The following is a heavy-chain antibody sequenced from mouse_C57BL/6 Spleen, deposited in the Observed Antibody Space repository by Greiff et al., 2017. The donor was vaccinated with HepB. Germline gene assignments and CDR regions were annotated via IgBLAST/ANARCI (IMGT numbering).Heavy chain of an antibody. CDR3: TRGYDYHWYFDV. D-gene: IGHD2-4*01. CDR2: IDPETGGT. V-gene: IGHV1-15*01. J-gene: IGHJ1*03. Sequence: QVQLKQSGAELVRPGASVTLSCKASGYTFTDYEMHWVKQTPVHGLEWIGAIDPETGGTAYNQKFKGKAILTADKSSSTAYMELRSLTSEDSAVYYCTRGYDYHWYFDVWGTGTTVTVSS. CDR1: GYTFTDYE.